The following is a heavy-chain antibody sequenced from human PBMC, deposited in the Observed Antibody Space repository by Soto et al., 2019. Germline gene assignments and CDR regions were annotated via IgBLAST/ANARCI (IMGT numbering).Heavy chain of an antibody. CDR2: ISSDGSST. CDR1: GFTFSSYW. D-gene: IGHD6-19*01. CDR3: ARGWAYSSGWVDS. J-gene: IGHJ4*02. V-gene: IGHV3-74*01. Sequence: EVQLVESGGGLVQPGGSLRLSCAASGFTFSSYWMHWVRQAPGKGLMWVSRISSDGSSTTYADSVKGLFIISRDNAKNTLYLQMDSLRAEDTAVYYCARGWAYSSGWVDSWGQGTLATVSS.